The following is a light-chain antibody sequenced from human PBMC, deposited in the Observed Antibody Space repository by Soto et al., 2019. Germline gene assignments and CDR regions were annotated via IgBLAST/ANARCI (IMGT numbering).Light chain of an antibody. CDR1: QSVSLS. Sequence: EIVLTQSPATLSLSPGGRATLSCRASQSVSLSLAWYQHKPGQAPRLLIYGVSSRATDIPDRFSGSGSGTDFTLTISRLEPADFAVYFCHHYGTSPTFGQGTRLEIK. J-gene: IGKJ5*01. CDR2: GVS. V-gene: IGKV3-20*01. CDR3: HHYGTSPT.